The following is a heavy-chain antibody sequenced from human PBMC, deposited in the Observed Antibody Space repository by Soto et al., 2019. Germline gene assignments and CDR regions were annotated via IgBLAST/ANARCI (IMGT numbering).Heavy chain of an antibody. J-gene: IGHJ3*02. CDR3: ARGPDVLRYFDWYHAFDI. CDR1: GYTFTSYG. D-gene: IGHD3-9*01. V-gene: IGHV1-18*01. Sequence: ASVKVSCKASGYTFTSYGISWVRQAPRQGLEWMGWISAYNGNTNYAQKLQGRVTMTTDTSTSTAYMELRSLRSDDTAVYYCARGPDVLRYFDWYHAFDIWGQGTMVTVSS. CDR2: ISAYNGNT.